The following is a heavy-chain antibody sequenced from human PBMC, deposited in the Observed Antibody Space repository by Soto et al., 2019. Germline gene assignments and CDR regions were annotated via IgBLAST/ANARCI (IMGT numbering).Heavy chain of an antibody. J-gene: IGHJ6*02. CDR1: GYSFTSHW. Sequence: GESLKISCKGSGYSFTSHWIGWVRQMPGKGLEWMGIIYPGDSDTRYSPSFQGQVTISADKSISTAYLQWSSLKASDTAMYYCATSFYDFWSGYYSRSYYYYGMDVWGQGTTVTVSS. CDR3: ATSFYDFWSGYYSRSYYYYGMDV. CDR2: IYPGDSDT. D-gene: IGHD3-3*01. V-gene: IGHV5-51*01.